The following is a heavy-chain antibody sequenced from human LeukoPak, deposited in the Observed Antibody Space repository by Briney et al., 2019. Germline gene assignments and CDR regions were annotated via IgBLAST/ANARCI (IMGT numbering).Heavy chain of an antibody. D-gene: IGHD3-16*01. CDR1: GGSFSGYY. J-gene: IGHJ4*02. CDR2: INHSGST. CDR3: ARHRRGGNFDY. V-gene: IGHV4-34*01. Sequence: SETLSLTCAVYGGSFSGYYWSWIRQPPGKGLEWIGEINHSGSTNYNPSLKSRVTISVDTSKNQFSLKLSSVTAADTAVYYCARHRRGGNFDYWGQGTLVTVSS.